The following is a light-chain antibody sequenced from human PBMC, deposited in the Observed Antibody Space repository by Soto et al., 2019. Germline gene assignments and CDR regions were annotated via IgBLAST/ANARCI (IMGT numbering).Light chain of an antibody. CDR2: SVS. CDR3: SSYTSSRTLV. Sequence: QSVLTQPASVSGSPGQSITISCTGTSSDVGGYNYVSWYQQHPGKAPTLMIYSVSNRPSGVSNRFSGYKSGNTASQTISGRQAEDEADYYCSSYTSSRTLVFGGWTKLTVL. V-gene: IGLV2-14*01. CDR1: SSDVGGYNY. J-gene: IGLJ2*01.